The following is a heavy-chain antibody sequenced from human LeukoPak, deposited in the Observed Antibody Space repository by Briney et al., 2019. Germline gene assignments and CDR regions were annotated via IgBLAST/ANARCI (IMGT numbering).Heavy chain of an antibody. J-gene: IGHJ6*03. CDR2: INHSGGT. Sequence: PSETLSLTCAVYGGSFSGYYWSWIRQPPGKGLEWIGEINHSGGTNYNPSLKSRVTISVDTSKNQFSLKLSSVTAADTAVYYCARLPGYYGSGRYYYYYMDVWGKGTTVTVSS. CDR3: ARLPGYYGSGRYYYYYMDV. V-gene: IGHV4-34*01. CDR1: GGSFSGYY. D-gene: IGHD3-10*01.